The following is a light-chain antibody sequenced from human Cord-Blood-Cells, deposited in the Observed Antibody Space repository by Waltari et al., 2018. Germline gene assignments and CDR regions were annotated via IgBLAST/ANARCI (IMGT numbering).Light chain of an antibody. V-gene: IGLV3-19*01. CDR1: SRRSYY. CDR2: GKT. J-gene: IGLJ2*01. CDR3: NSRDSSGNHLV. Sequence: SSVLTQDPAVSVALGQTVRITCQGDSRRSYYASWYQQKPGQAPVLVIYGKTNRPEGTPDRFSGSSSGNTASLTITGAQAEDEADYYCNSRDSSGNHLVFGGGTKLTVL.